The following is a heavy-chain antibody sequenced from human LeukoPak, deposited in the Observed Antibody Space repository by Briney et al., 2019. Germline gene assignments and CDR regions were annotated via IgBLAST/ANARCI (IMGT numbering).Heavy chain of an antibody. D-gene: IGHD6-13*01. Sequence: ASGKVSGKVSGYTLTELSMHWVRQAPGKGLEWMGGFDPEDGETIYAQKFQGRVTMTEDTSTDTAYMELSSLRSEDTAVYYCATSRYSSSWYPYYGMDVWGQGTTVTVSS. V-gene: IGHV1-24*01. CDR2: FDPEDGET. CDR3: ATSRYSSSWYPYYGMDV. J-gene: IGHJ6*02. CDR1: GYTLTELS.